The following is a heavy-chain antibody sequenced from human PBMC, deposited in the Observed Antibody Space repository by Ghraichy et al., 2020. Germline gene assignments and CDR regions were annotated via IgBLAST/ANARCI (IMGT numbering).Heavy chain of an antibody. CDR3: ARGGSGSYPRDDAFDN. CDR2: INSDGSST. V-gene: IGHV3-74*01. CDR1: GFIFSSYW. Sequence: GESLNISCTASGFIFSSYWMHWVRQVPGKGLVWLSRINSDGSSTSYADSVKGRFTTSRDKAKQSLFLQMNTLRAEDTAVYYCARGGSGSYPRDDAFDNWGQGTMVTVSS. D-gene: IGHD3-10*01. J-gene: IGHJ3*02.